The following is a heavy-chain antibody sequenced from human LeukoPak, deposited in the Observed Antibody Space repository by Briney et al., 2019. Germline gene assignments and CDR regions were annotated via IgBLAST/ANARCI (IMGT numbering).Heavy chain of an antibody. D-gene: IGHD2-2*01. Sequence: GGSLRLSCAASGFIFSSYWMSWVRQAPGEGLEWVANIKEDGREKYYGDSGKGGLTISREKEKNSLYLQTNSLRAEDTAVYYCARRALRYCSSTSCPAQYYGVDVWGKGTTVTVSS. CDR1: GFIFSSYW. V-gene: IGHV3-7*03. J-gene: IGHJ6*04. CDR3: ARRALRYCSSTSCPAQYYGVDV. CDR2: IKEDGREK.